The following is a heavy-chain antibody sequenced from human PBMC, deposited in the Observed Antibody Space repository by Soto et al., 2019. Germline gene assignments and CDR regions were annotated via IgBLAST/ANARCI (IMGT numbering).Heavy chain of an antibody. CDR1: GYTFTSYA. CDR3: AREAGYYYGMDV. Sequence: ASVKVSCKASGYTFTSYAMHWVRQATGQRLEWMGWINAGNGNTKYSQKFQGRVTITRDTSASTAYMELSSLRSEDTAVYYCAREAGYYYGMDVWGQGTTVTVSS. D-gene: IGHD6-13*01. J-gene: IGHJ6*02. CDR2: INAGNGNT. V-gene: IGHV1-3*01.